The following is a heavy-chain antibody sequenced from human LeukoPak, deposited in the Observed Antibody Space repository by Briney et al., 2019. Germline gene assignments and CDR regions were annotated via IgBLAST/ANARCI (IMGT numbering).Heavy chain of an antibody. Sequence: KPSETLSLTCAVSGYPVSSGYYWGWIRQPPGKGLEWIGSIYHSGSTYYNPSLKSRVTISVDTSKNQFSLKLSSVTAADTAVYYCARWYSRDYYFDYWGQGTLVTVSS. D-gene: IGHD6-13*01. CDR3: ARWYSRDYYFDY. V-gene: IGHV4-38-2*01. CDR2: IYHSGST. CDR1: GYPVSSGYY. J-gene: IGHJ4*02.